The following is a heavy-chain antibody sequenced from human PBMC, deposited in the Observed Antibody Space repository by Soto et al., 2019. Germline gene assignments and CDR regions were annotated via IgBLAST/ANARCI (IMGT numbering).Heavy chain of an antibody. CDR3: PRWNDYFAY. CDR1: GFTFSSYG. Sequence: QVQLVESGGGVVQPGGSLRLSCAASGFTFSSYGMHWVRQAPGKGLEWVAVISYDGTNKYYVDSVKGRFTISRGNSKNALYLPLSSLRAEDMAVYYCPRWNDYFAYSGQGALVTDSS. CDR2: ISYDGTNK. J-gene: IGHJ4*02. D-gene: IGHD1-1*01. V-gene: IGHV3-30*03.